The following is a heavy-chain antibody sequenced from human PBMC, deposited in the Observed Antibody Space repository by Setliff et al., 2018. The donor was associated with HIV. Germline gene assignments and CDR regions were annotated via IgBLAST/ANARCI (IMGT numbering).Heavy chain of an antibody. CDR2: ISTSGTT. Sequence: SETLSLTCTVSGDSITSGTYYWSWIRQPAGMRLEWIGHISTSGTTNYNPSLKSRVTISVDTSQDQFSLRLTSVTAADTAVYYCATRNSGNPTRHFDYWGQGTLVTVSS. D-gene: IGHD3-10*01. V-gene: IGHV4-61*09. J-gene: IGHJ4*02. CDR1: GDSITSGTYY. CDR3: ATRNSGNPTRHFDY.